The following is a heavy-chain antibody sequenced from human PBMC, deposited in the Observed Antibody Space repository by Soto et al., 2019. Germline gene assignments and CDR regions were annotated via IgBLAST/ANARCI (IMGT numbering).Heavy chain of an antibody. D-gene: IGHD4-17*01. Sequence: PGGSLRLSCAASGFTFDDYAMHWVRQAPGKGLEWVSGISWNSGSIGYADSVKGRFTISRDNAKNSLYLQMNSLRAEDTALYYCAKDTRVDYGDSSAFNYWGQGTLVTVSS. CDR1: GFTFDDYA. V-gene: IGHV3-9*01. CDR3: AKDTRVDYGDSSAFNY. CDR2: ISWNSGSI. J-gene: IGHJ4*02.